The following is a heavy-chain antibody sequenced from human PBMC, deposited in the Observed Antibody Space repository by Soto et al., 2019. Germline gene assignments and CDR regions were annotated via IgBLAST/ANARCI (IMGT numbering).Heavy chain of an antibody. CDR2: INRSGST. Sequence: SETLSLTCAVYGGSFSGYYWSWIRQPPGKGLEWIGEINRSGSTNYNPSLKSRVTISVDTSKNQFSLKLSSVTAADTAVYYCARAGYGSDNWGQGTLVTVS. CDR1: GGSFSGYY. V-gene: IGHV4-34*01. CDR3: ARAGYGSDN. D-gene: IGHD3-10*01. J-gene: IGHJ4*02.